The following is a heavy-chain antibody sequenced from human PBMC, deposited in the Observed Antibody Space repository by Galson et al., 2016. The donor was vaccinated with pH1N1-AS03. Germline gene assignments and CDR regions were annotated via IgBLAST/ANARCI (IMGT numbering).Heavy chain of an antibody. CDR2: IIPMLGTA. V-gene: IGHV1-69*13. CDR1: GGIFSNYA. J-gene: IGHJ6*02. Sequence: SVKVSCKASGGIFSNYAISWVRQAPGQGLEWMGGIIPMLGTANYAQKFQRIVTITEDESTRTAYMELSRLTSEDTAVYYCSREVPSGPREVQGLQNYGMDVWGQGTTVTVSS. CDR3: SREVPSGPREVQGLQNYGMDV.